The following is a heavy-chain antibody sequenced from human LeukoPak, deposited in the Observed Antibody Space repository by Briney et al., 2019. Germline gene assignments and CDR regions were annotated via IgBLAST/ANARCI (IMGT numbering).Heavy chain of an antibody. CDR2: IYYSGST. V-gene: IGHV4-59*01. D-gene: IGHD1-26*01. CDR3: ARGSPYSGSYDY. J-gene: IGHJ4*02. Sequence: SETLSLTCTVSGGSISSYYWSWIRQPPGKGLEWIGYIYYSGSTNYNPSLKSRVTISVDTSKNQFSLKLSSVTAADTAVYYCARGSPYSGSYDYWGQGTLVTVSS. CDR1: GGSISSYY.